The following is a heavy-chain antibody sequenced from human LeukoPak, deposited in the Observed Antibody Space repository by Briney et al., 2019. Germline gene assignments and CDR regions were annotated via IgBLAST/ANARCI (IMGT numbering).Heavy chain of an antibody. CDR3: AISAAGDYYGSGSYYKSDYYHYGMDV. CDR1: GYSFTSYW. Sequence: GESLQISCQGSGYSFTSYWIDWVRPMPGKGLEWMGIIYPDDSDTRYSPSFQGQVTISADKSISTAYLQWSSLKASDTAMYYCAISAAGDYYGSGSYYKSDYYHYGMDVWGQGTTVTVSS. CDR2: IYPDDSDT. D-gene: IGHD3-10*01. J-gene: IGHJ6*02. V-gene: IGHV5-51*01.